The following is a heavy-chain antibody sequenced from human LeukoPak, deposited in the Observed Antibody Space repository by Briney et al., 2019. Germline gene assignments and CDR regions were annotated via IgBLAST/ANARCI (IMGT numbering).Heavy chain of an antibody. D-gene: IGHD2-15*01. J-gene: IGHJ5*02. CDR1: GFTFNTYA. CDR3: AKGGQVVGNWFDP. CDR2: ASSSGGGT. V-gene: IGHV3-23*01. Sequence: GGSLKLSCAASGFTFNTYAMSWVRQAPGKGLEWVSAASSSGGGTYYTDSVKGRFTISRDNSKHTLYLQMNSLRDEDTAIYYCAKGGQVVGNWFDPWGQGTLVTVSS.